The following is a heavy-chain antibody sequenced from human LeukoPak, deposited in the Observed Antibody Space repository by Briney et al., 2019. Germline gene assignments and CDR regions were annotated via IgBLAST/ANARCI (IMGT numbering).Heavy chain of an antibody. CDR3: QKDASAAAESPY. CDR2: ISGSGGST. V-gene: IGHV3-23*01. CDR1: GFTFSSYA. D-gene: IGHD6-13*01. J-gene: IGHJ4*02. Sequence: LAGGSLRLSWAAAGFTFSSYAMSWVRQAPGKGLEWVSAISGSGGSTYYADSVKGRFTISRDNSKHTLYLQMHPVRSEHSAVYHCQKDASAAAESPYRGQATIATGSS.